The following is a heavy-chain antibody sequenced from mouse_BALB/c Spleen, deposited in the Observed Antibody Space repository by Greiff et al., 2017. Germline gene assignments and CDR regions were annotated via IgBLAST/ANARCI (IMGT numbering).Heavy chain of an antibody. CDR3: ARHGSYGPAWFAC. Sequence: EVHLVESGGGLVKLGGSLKLSCAASGFTFSSYYMSWVRQTPEKRLELVAAINSNGGSTYYPDTVKGRFTISRDNAKNTLYLHMSSLKSEDTALYYCARHGSYGPAWFACWGQGTLVTVSA. J-gene: IGHJ3*01. D-gene: IGHD1-1*02. CDR1: GFTFSSYY. CDR2: INSNGGST. V-gene: IGHV5-6-2*01.